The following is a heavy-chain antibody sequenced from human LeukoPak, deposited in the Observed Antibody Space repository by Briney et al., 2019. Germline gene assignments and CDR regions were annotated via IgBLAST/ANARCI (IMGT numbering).Heavy chain of an antibody. V-gene: IGHV1-2*06. CDR2: INPKTGGS. Sequence: ASVRVSCKASGYTFTGYYMHWVRQAPGQGLEWLGRINPKTGGSNYAQNFQGRVTMTSDTSTTTAYMELSSLNPDDTAVYYCATLVSGINYWGQGTLVTVSS. CDR3: ATLVSGINY. CDR1: GYTFTGYY. J-gene: IGHJ4*02. D-gene: IGHD1-20*01.